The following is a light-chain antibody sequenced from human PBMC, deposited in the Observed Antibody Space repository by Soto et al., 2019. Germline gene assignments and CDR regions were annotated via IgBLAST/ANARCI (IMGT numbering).Light chain of an antibody. CDR2: AAS. CDR1: QSISNH. V-gene: IGKV1-39*01. Sequence: DIQMTQSPSSLSASVEDRVIITCRASQSISNHLNWYQQKPGKAPKLLIFAASSLQSGVPSRFSVSRSGPDFTLTISSLQPEDFAVYYCHQRTNWHLFGQGSKRQSK. CDR3: HQRTNWHL. J-gene: IGKJ2*01.